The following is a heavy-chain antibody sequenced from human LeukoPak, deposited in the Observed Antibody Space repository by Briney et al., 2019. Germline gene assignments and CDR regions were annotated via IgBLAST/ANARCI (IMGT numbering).Heavy chain of an antibody. CDR2: ISYDGSNK. CDR1: GFTFSSYG. Sequence: GGSLRLSCAASGFTFSSYGMHWVRQAPGKGLEWVAVISYDGSNKYYADSVKGRFTISRDNSKNTLYLQMNSLRAEGTAVYYCAKDAEMATTNYYFDYWGQGTLVTVSS. CDR3: AKDAEMATTNYYFDY. V-gene: IGHV3-30*18. D-gene: IGHD5-24*01. J-gene: IGHJ4*02.